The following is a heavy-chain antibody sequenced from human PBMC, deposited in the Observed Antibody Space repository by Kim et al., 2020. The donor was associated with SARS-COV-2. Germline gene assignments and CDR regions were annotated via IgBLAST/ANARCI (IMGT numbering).Heavy chain of an antibody. V-gene: IGHV3-23*01. Sequence: ISDSGVRTHYADSVKGRFTISRDNSKCTLFLQMNSLRAEDTAVYYCEASDYWGQGSLVTVSS. CDR2: ISDSGVRT. CDR3: EASDY. J-gene: IGHJ4*02.